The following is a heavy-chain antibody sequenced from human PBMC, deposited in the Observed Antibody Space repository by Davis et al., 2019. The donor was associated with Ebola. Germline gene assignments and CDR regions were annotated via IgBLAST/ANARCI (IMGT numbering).Heavy chain of an antibody. CDR3: ARVKPIYGSGSYHYYGMDV. V-gene: IGHV3-30*03. CDR2: ISYDGSNE. CDR1: GFTLRSYG. D-gene: IGHD3-10*01. Sequence: GESLKISCAASGFTLRSYGMHWVRQAPGKGLEWVAVISYDGSNEYYADSVKGRFTISRDSSKNTLYLQMNSLRPEDTAVYYCARVKPIYGSGSYHYYGMDVWGQGTTVTVSS. J-gene: IGHJ6*02.